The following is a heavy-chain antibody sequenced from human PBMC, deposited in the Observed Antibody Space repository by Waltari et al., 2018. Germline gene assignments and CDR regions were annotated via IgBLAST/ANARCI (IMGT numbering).Heavy chain of an antibody. D-gene: IGHD3-22*01. CDR1: AFSVSGTY. J-gene: IGHJ6*02. CDR3: VTHSSNYYFAMDV. Sequence: EVQLVESGGGLVQSGGSLRLSCEASAFSVSGTYMSWVRQAPGKGLEGVSVITSGVKTYYGDSVRGRFTRSRHDSKNTVYLQMDNLRPEDTAVFYCVTHSSNYYFAMDVWGPGTTVTVSS. V-gene: IGHV3-53*04. CDR2: ITSGVKT.